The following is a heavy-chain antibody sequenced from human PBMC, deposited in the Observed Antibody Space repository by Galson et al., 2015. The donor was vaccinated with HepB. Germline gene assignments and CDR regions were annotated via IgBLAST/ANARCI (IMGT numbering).Heavy chain of an antibody. V-gene: IGHV3-33*08. CDR2: IWYDGSNK. Sequence: SLRLSCAASGFTFSSYGMHWVRQAPGKGLEWVAVIWYDGSNKYCADSVKGRFTISRDNSKNTLYLQMNSLRAEDTAVYYCARDPCGGDCYPAYWGQGTLVTVSS. CDR3: ARDPCGGDCYPAY. D-gene: IGHD2-21*02. J-gene: IGHJ4*02. CDR1: GFTFSSYG.